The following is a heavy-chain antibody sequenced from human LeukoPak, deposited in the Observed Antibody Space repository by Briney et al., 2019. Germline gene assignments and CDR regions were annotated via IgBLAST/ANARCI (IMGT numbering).Heavy chain of an antibody. CDR2: ISSSSSYI. CDR3: VSNLAVAGEFDY. D-gene: IGHD6-19*01. J-gene: IGHJ4*02. CDR1: GFTFSSYS. V-gene: IGHV3-21*01. Sequence: GGSLRLSCAASGFTFSSYSMNWVRQAPGKELEWVSSISSSSSYIYYADSVKGRFTISRDNAKNSLYLQMNSLRAEDTAVYYCVSNLAVAGEFDYWGQGTLVTVSS.